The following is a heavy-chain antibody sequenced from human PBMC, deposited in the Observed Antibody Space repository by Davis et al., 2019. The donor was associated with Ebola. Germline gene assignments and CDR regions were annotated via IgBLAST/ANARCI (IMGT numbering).Heavy chain of an antibody. V-gene: IGHV3-53*01. CDR3: ARGSMITFGGVIVTSDTFDY. CDR1: GFTVSSNY. D-gene: IGHD3-16*02. CDR2: IYSGGST. J-gene: IGHJ4*02. Sequence: PGGSLRLSCAASGFTVSSNYMSWVRQAPGKGLEWVSVIYSGGSTYYADSVKGRFTISRDNAKNSLYLQMNSLRAEDTAVYYCARGSMITFGGVIVTSDTFDYWGQGTLVTVSS.